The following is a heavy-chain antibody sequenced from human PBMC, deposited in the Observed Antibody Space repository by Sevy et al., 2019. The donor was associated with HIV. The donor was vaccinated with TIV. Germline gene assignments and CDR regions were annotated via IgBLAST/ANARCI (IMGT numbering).Heavy chain of an antibody. CDR1: GFTFSSYW. CDR3: ARGDYYDSSGFYIDAFDV. Sequence: GGSLRLSCTASGFTFSSYWMSWVRQAPGRGLEWVANIKPDGREGYYVDSVKGRFTISRDNAKNSLYLQMNSLRAGDTAVYYCARGDYYDSSGFYIDAFDVWGQVTMVTVSS. J-gene: IGHJ3*01. CDR2: IKPDGREG. D-gene: IGHD3-22*01. V-gene: IGHV3-7*04.